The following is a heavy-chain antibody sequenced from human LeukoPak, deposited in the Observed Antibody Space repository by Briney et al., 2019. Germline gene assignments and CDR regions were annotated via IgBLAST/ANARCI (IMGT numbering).Heavy chain of an antibody. D-gene: IGHD3-10*01. Sequence: SGTLSFTCTVPGGSINDYYWSWIPQPPGKGREWMGYIYYSGSTHSTPTLKSRGTISVDTSKSQCSMKLNSVTAADTAVYYCARDRITMVRGALRYYGVDVCGEGATGTVSS. V-gene: IGHV4-59*01. CDR1: GGSINDYY. CDR2: IYYSGST. J-gene: IGHJ6*01. CDR3: ARDRITMVRGALRYYGVDV.